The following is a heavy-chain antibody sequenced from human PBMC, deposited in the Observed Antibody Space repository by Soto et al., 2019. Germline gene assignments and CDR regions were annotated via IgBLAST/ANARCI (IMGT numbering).Heavy chain of an antibody. V-gene: IGHV4-34*01. D-gene: IGHD3-16*01. CDR1: GGSFSGYY. J-gene: IGHJ6*03. Sequence: QVQLQQWGAGLLKPSETLSLTCAVYGGSFSGYYWSWIRQPPGKGLEWIGEINHSGSTNYNPSIMSRVTITVDTSKNQFSLKLSSVPAADTAVYYCARESRDYIWGSLSGGGPYMDVWGKVTTVTVSS. CDR2: INHSGST. CDR3: ARESRDYIWGSLSGGGPYMDV.